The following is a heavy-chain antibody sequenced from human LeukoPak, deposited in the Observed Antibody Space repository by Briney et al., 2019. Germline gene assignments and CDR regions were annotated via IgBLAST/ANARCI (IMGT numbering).Heavy chain of an antibody. CDR3: ARGRHIVVVVAATRRWFDP. D-gene: IGHD2-15*01. CDR1: GGSINSYY. Sequence: SETLSLTCTVSGGSINSYYLTWIRQPPRKRLEWIGFACCGGATNYNPSLKSRVTISVDTSKTQFSLNLSSVTAADTAVYYCARGRHIVVVVAATRRWFDPWGQGTLVTVSS. CDR2: ACCGGAT. J-gene: IGHJ5*02. V-gene: IGHV4-59*01.